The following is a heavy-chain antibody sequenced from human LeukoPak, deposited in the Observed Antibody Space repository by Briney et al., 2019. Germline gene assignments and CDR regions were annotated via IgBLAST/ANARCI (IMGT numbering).Heavy chain of an antibody. V-gene: IGHV3-74*01. CDR2: SQGDGSNT. Sequence: GGSLRLSCVASGFTFSKNWMHWVRQAPGKGLVWVSRSQGDGSNTNYADSVKGRFSISRGNAKNTVYLQMNSLRAEDTGIYYCARGTSAGGPISPFDFWGQGTVVTVSS. CDR1: GFTFSKNW. CDR3: ARGTSAGGPISPFDF. J-gene: IGHJ4*02. D-gene: IGHD6-13*01.